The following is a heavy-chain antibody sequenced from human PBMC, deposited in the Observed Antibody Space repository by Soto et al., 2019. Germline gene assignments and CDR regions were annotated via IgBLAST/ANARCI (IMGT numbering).Heavy chain of an antibody. CDR1: GYSFTSYW. D-gene: IGHD2-15*01. Sequence: GESLKISCKASGYSFTSYWIGWVRQMPGKGLEWMGIVYPGDSDTRYSPSFQGQVTISADKSITTAYLQWSSLKASDTAMYYCARIHCHGGTCYPDGRQRALSCAEPGGQGTRVTVSS. CDR3: ARIHCHGGTCYPDGRQRALSCAEP. CDR2: VYPGDSDT. V-gene: IGHV5-51*01. J-gene: IGHJ5*02.